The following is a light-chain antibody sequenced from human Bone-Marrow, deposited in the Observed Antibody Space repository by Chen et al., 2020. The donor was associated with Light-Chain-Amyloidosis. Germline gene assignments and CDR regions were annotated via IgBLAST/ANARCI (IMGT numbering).Light chain of an antibody. CDR1: QSVDSSY. J-gene: IGKJ5*01. V-gene: IGKV3-20*01. CDR3: QQYGSSPRT. CDR2: GAS. Sequence: EIVLTQSPGTLSLSPGERATLSCRASQSVDSSYLAWYQQKPGQAPRLLIYGASSRATGIPDRFSGSVSGTDFTLTISRLEPEEFAVYYCQQYGSSPRTFGQGTRLEIK.